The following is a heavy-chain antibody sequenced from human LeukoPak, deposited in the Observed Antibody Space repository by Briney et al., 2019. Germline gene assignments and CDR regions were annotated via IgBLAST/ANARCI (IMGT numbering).Heavy chain of an antibody. D-gene: IGHD6-19*01. V-gene: IGHV4-34*01. J-gene: IGHJ3*02. CDR2: INHSGST. CDR3: ARGRDSGIAVAGAFDI. Sequence: SETLSLTCAVYGGPFSGYYWSWIRQPPGKGLEWIGEINHSGSTNYNPSLKSRVTISVDTSKNQFSLKLSSVTAADTAVYYCARGRDSGIAVAGAFDIWGQGTMVTVSS. CDR1: GGPFSGYY.